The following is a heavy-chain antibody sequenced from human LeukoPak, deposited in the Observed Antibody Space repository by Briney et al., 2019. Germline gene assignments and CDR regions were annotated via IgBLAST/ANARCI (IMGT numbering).Heavy chain of an antibody. D-gene: IGHD3-10*01. CDR2: ISAYNGNT. J-gene: IGHJ4*02. Sequence: ASVKVSCKASGYTFTSYGISWVRQAPGQGLEWMGWISAYNGNTNYAQKLQGRVTMTTDTSTSTAYMELRSLRYDDTAVYYCARDYYGSGSYRVGFDYWGQGTLVTVSS. CDR3: ARDYYGSGSYRVGFDY. V-gene: IGHV1-18*01. CDR1: GYTFTSYG.